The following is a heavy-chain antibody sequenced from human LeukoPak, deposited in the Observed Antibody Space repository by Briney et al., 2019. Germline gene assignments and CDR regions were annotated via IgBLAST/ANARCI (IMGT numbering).Heavy chain of an antibody. J-gene: IGHJ4*02. D-gene: IGHD3-3*01. V-gene: IGHV3-7*01. CDR1: GFTFSSYW. Sequence: GGSLRLSCAASGFTFSSYWMSWVRQAPGKGLEWVANIKQDGSEKYYVDSVKGRFTISRDNAKNSLYLQMNSLRAEDTAVYYCARWCYDFWSGYYDFDYWGQGTLVTVSS. CDR3: ARWCYDFWSGYYDFDY. CDR2: IKQDGSEK.